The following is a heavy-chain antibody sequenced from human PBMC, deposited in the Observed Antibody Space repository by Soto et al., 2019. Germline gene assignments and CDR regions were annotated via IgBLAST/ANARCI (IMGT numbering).Heavy chain of an antibody. CDR3: ASLYDFWSGYYILGY. Sequence: SKTLSLTCTVSGGSISSGGYYWSWIRQHPGKGLEWIGYIYYSGSTYYNPSLKSRVTISVDTSKNQFSLKLSSVTAADTAVYYCASLYDFWSGYYILGYWGQGTLVTVSS. CDR1: GGSISSGGYY. CDR2: IYYSGST. D-gene: IGHD3-3*01. V-gene: IGHV4-31*03. J-gene: IGHJ4*02.